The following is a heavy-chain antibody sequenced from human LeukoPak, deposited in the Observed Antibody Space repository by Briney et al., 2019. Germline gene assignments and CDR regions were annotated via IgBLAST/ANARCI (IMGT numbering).Heavy chain of an antibody. J-gene: IGHJ4*02. V-gene: IGHV3-21*01. D-gene: IGHD4-17*01. CDR3: ARDGLDYGRNFDY. Sequence: EGSLRLSCAASGFTFSSYSMNWVRQAPGKGLEWVSSISSSSSYIYYADSVKGRFTISRDNAKNSLYLQMNSLRAEDTAVYYCARDGLDYGRNFDYWGQGTLVTVSS. CDR2: ISSSSSYI. CDR1: GFTFSSYS.